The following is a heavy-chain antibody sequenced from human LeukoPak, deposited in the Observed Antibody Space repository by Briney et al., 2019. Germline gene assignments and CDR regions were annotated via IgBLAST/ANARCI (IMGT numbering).Heavy chain of an antibody. D-gene: IGHD3-22*01. CDR1: GGSISSYY. CDR2: IYYSGST. V-gene: IGHV4-59*01. CDR3: ARDYDSSSFRY. J-gene: IGHJ4*02. Sequence: SETLSLTCTVSGGSISSYYWSWIRQPPGKGLEWIGYIYYSGSTNYNPSLKSRVTISLDTSKNQFSLKLTSVTAADTAVYYCARDYDSSSFRYWGQGTLVTVSS.